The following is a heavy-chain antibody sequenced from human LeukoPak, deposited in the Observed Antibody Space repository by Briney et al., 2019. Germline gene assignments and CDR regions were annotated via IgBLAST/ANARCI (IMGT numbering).Heavy chain of an antibody. D-gene: IGHD3-10*02. CDR2: ISSSSSTI. CDR1: GFTFSSYE. V-gene: IGHV3-48*03. CDR3: AELGITMIGGV. Sequence: GGSLRLSCAASGFTFSSYEMNWVRQAPGKGLEWVSYISSSSSTIYHADSVKGRFTISRDNAKNSLYLQMNSLRAEDTAVYYCAELGITMIGGVWGKGTTVTISS. J-gene: IGHJ6*04.